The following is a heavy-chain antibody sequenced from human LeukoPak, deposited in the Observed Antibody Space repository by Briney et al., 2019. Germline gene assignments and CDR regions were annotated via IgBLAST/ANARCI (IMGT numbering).Heavy chain of an antibody. J-gene: IGHJ4*02. Sequence: PGGSLRLSFAASGFTFSTNAMSWVRQAPGQGLEWVSAISGRTGSTYYADSVKGRFTISRDNSKNTLYLQMGSLRAEDTAVYYCAKCGYSGYHLIFYWGQGTLVTVSS. V-gene: IGHV3-23*01. CDR2: ISGRTGST. CDR1: GFTFSTNA. CDR3: AKCGYSGYHLIFY. D-gene: IGHD5-12*01.